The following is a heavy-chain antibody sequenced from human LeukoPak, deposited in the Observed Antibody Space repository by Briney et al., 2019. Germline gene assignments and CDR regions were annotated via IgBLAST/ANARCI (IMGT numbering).Heavy chain of an antibody. V-gene: IGHV1-69*05. CDR2: IIPIFGTA. CDR1: GGTFSSYA. J-gene: IGHJ6*03. CDR3: ARQKGRTRPANYYYYYYMDV. Sequence: SVKVSCKASGGTFSSYAISWVRQAPGQGLEWMGGIIPIFGTANYAQKFQGRVTITTDESTSTAYMELSSLRSEDTAVYYCARQKGRTRPANYYYYYYMDVWGKGTTVTVSS.